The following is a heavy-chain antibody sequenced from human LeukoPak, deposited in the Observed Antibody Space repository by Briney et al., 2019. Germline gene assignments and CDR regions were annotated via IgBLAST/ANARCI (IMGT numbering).Heavy chain of an antibody. CDR2: INHDGSST. J-gene: IGHJ4*02. CDR1: GFTFTTFW. CDR3: AKVQWELLSFDY. V-gene: IGHV3-74*01. D-gene: IGHD1-26*01. Sequence: GGSLRLSCATSGFTFTTFWMHWVRQAPGKGLVWVSRINHDGSSTNYADSVKGRFTISRDNSKNTLYLQMNSLRAEDTAVYYCAKVQWELLSFDYWGQGTLVTVSS.